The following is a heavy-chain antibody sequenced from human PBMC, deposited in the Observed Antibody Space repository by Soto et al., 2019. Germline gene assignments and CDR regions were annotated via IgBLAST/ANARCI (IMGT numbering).Heavy chain of an antibody. CDR1: GGTFSSYA. Sequence: QVQLVQSGAEVKKPGSSVKVSCKASGGTFSSYAISWVRQAPGQGLEWMGGIIPIFGTANYAQKFKGSVTITADESTSTAYMELSSLRSEDTAVYYCARGPHRSSSWYNWFDPWGQGTLVTVSS. V-gene: IGHV1-69*01. J-gene: IGHJ5*02. D-gene: IGHD6-13*01. CDR3: ARGPHRSSSWYNWFDP. CDR2: IIPIFGTA.